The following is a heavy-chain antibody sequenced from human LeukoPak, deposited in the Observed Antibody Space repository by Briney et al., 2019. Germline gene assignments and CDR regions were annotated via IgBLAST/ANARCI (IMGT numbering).Heavy chain of an antibody. CDR2: INPNSGGT. CDR3: ARVIGYCSSTRCSPFDC. J-gene: IGHJ4*02. CDR1: GYTFTGYY. V-gene: IGHV1-2*02. Sequence: ASVKVSCKASGYTFTGYYMHWVRQAPGQGLEWMGWINPNSGGTNYAQKFQGRVTMTRDTSISTAYMELSRLRSDDTAVYYCARVIGYCSSTRCSPFDCWGQGTLVTVSS. D-gene: IGHD2-2*01.